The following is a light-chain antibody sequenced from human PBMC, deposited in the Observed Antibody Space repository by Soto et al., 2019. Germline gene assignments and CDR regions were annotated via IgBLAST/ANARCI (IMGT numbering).Light chain of an antibody. CDR1: SSDIGAFNY. V-gene: IGLV2-14*03. CDR3: SSYAATNTVL. CDR2: DVS. J-gene: IGLJ2*01. Sequence: QSALAQPASVSGSPGQSITISCTGPSSDIGAFNYVSWYQQHPGDAPKLLIFDVSDRPSGISVRFSASKSGNTASLTISGLQTEDEAHYFCSSYAATNTVLFGGGTKLTVL.